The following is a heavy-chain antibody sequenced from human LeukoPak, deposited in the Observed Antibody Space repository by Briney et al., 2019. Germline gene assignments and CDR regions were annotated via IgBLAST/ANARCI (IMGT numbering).Heavy chain of an antibody. CDR1: GYTFTSYG. V-gene: IGHV1-18*01. CDR2: FSIYNGNT. Sequence: GASVKVSCKASGYTFTSYGISWVRQAPGQGIEWMGWFSIYNGNTDYAQKLRGRVTMTTDASTSTDYFELRGLRSDDTAVYYCARITYDFWSGYYMPDDPWGQGTLVTVSS. J-gene: IGHJ5*02. D-gene: IGHD3-3*01. CDR3: ARITYDFWSGYYMPDDP.